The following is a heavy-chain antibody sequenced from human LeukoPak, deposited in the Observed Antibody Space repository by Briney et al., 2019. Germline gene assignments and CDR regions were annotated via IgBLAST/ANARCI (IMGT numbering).Heavy chain of an antibody. V-gene: IGHV3-49*04. CDR2: IKSEMYGGTT. Sequence: GGSLRLSCTGSGFTFCDYTVSWVRQAPGKGLEWLCSIKSEMYGGTTNYAASVRGRFTISREDSETIAYLDMDSLKIEDTAVYFCTRGGEVVINRPIDYWGQGTLVTVSS. CDR3: TRGGEVVINRPIDY. J-gene: IGHJ4*02. CDR1: GFTFCDYT. D-gene: IGHD3-22*01.